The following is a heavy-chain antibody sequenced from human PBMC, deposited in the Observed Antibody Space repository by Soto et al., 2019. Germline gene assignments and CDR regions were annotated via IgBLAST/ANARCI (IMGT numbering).Heavy chain of an antibody. CDR2: IYFRGTT. Sequence: SETLSLTCTVSGGSISSYYWNWIRQPPGKGLEWIGYIYFRGTTNYNPSLKSRVTMSADTSKNQFSLKLNPVTAADTAVYYCARMNYYDTSGYPFDYWGQGMMVTVS. D-gene: IGHD3-22*01. J-gene: IGHJ4*02. CDR1: GGSISSYY. V-gene: IGHV4-59*01. CDR3: ARMNYYDTSGYPFDY.